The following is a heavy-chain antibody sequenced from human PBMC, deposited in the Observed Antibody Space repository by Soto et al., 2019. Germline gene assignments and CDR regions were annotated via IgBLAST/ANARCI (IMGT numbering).Heavy chain of an antibody. V-gene: IGHV3-74*01. CDR1: GFTFSIYW. CDR3: XXVXGXXSGXDV. CDR2: XXXXXSSA. Sequence: EVQLVESGGGLVQPGGSLRLSCAASGFTFSIYWMHWVRQAPXKGXXXXXXXXXXXSSARYADSVKGRFTISRDNAKXXXXXXXXXXXXXXXXXXXXXXVXGXXSGXDVW. J-gene: IGHJ6*01.